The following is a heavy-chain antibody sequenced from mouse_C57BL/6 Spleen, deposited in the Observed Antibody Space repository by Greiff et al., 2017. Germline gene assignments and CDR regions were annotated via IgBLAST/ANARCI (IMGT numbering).Heavy chain of an antibody. Sequence: VQLQQSGPELVKPGASVKISCKASGYTFTDYYMNWVKQSHGKSLEWIGDINPNNGGTSYNQQFKGKATLTADKSSSTAYMELRSLTFEASAVYYGARSRGGLRRRFDYWGQGTTLTVSA. D-gene: IGHD2-4*01. CDR1: GYTFTDYY. CDR2: INPNNGGT. J-gene: IGHJ2*01. V-gene: IGHV1-26*01. CDR3: ARSRGGLRRRFDY.